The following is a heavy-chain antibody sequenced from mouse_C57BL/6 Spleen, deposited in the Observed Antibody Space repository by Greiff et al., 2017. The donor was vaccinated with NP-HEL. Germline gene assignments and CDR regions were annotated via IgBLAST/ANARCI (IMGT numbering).Heavy chain of an antibody. Sequence: EVKLMESGGGLVKPGGSLKLSCAASGFTFSDYGMHWVRQAPEKGLEWVAYISSGRSTIYYADTVKGRFTISRDNAKNTLFLQMTSLRSEDTAMYYCARPRYYGSSFLDYWGQGTTLTVSS. V-gene: IGHV5-17*01. J-gene: IGHJ2*01. CDR2: ISSGRSTI. D-gene: IGHD1-1*01. CDR3: ARPRYYGSSFLDY. CDR1: GFTFSDYG.